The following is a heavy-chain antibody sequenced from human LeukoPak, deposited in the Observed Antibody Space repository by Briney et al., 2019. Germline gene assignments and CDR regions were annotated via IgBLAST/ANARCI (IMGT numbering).Heavy chain of an antibody. J-gene: IGHJ4*02. CDR2: IYSGGST. Sequence: GGSLRLSCAASGFTVSSNCMSWVRQAPGKGLEWVSVIYSGGSTYYADSVKGRFTISRDNSKNTLYLQMNSLRAEDTAVYYCARVLSNPGGYYFDYWGQGTLVTVSS. CDR1: GFTVSSNC. V-gene: IGHV3-53*01. CDR3: ARVLSNPGGYYFDY. D-gene: IGHD1-1*01.